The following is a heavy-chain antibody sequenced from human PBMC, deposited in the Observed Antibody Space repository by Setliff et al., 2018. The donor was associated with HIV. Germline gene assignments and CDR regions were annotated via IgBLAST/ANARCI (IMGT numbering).Heavy chain of an antibody. CDR3: ATSRVVRRVPLPFDY. Sequence: GASVKVSCQASRYTFTDYYIHWVQQAPGKGLEWMGRIDPVNGETTYAENFQGRVAITADTSTDTAYLKLSSLKSDDTAVYYCATSRVVRRVPLPFDYWGQGTLVTVSS. D-gene: IGHD3-10*01. CDR2: IDPVNGET. V-gene: IGHV1-69-2*01. J-gene: IGHJ4*01. CDR1: RYTFTDYY.